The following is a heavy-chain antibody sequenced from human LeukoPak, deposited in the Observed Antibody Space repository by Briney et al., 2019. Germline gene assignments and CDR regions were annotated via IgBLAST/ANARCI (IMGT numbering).Heavy chain of an antibody. CDR2: IKQDGSEK. CDR3: ARDCQRVAGSTSCSSY. CDR1: GFTFSSYW. D-gene: IGHD2-2*01. V-gene: IGHV3-7*01. Sequence: GGFLRLSCAASGFTFSSYWMSWVRQAPGKGLEWVANIKQDGSEKYYVDSVKGRFTISRDNAKNSLYLQMNSLRVEDTAVYYCARDCQRVAGSTSCSSYWGQGTLVTVSS. J-gene: IGHJ4*02.